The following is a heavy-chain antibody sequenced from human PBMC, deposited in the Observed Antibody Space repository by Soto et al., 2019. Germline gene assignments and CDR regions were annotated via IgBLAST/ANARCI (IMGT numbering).Heavy chain of an antibody. CDR3: ARTDSDGYYSY. V-gene: IGHV4-38-2*01. Sequence: SETLSLTYPVSGDSISSGYYWAWIRQPPRKGLEWVASIYHSGTTYYNPSLTSRVTISVDTSKNQFSLKLSSVTAADSAVYHCARTDSDGYYSYWGQRKLVT. CDR2: IYHSGTT. J-gene: IGHJ4*02. D-gene: IGHD2-21*01. CDR1: GDSISSGYY.